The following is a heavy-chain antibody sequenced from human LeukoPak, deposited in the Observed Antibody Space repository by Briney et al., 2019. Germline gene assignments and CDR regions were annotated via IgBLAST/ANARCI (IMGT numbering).Heavy chain of an antibody. CDR3: ARRRETMIVVVMDDSFDY. CDR2: ISGSGGST. D-gene: IGHD3-22*01. J-gene: IGHJ4*02. Sequence: AGGSLRLSCAASGFTFSSYAMSWVRQAPGKGLEWVSAISGSGGSTYYADSVKGRFTISRDNSKNSLYLQMNSLRAEDTALYYCARRRETMIVVVMDDSFDYWGQGTLVTVSS. CDR1: GFTFSSYA. V-gene: IGHV3-23*01.